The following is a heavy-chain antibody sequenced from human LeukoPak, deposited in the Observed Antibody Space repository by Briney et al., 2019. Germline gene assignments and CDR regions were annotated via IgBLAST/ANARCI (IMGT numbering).Heavy chain of an antibody. CDR1: GITLSNYG. J-gene: IGHJ4*02. CDR3: AKRGVVIRVILVGFHKEAYYFDS. V-gene: IGHV3-23*01. Sequence: GGSLRLSCAVSGITLSNYGMSWVRQAPGKGLEWVAGISGSGGSTNYAASVKGRFTISRDNRKNTLYLQMNSLRAEDTAVYFCAKRGVVIRVILVGFHKEAYYFDSWGQGALVTVSS. CDR2: ISGSGGST. D-gene: IGHD3-22*01.